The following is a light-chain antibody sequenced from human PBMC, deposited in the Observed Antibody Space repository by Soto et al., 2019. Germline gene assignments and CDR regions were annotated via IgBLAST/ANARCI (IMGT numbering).Light chain of an antibody. J-gene: IGLJ1*01. V-gene: IGLV2-14*01. CDR2: DVS. CDR3: SSYTSSSTYV. CDR1: SSEVGGYNY. Sequence: QSALTQPASVSGSPGQSIAISCTGTSSEVGGYNYVSWYQQHPGKALKLMVYDVSNRPSGVSNRFSGSKFGNTASLTISGLQAEDEADYYCSSYTSSSTYVFGTGTKVTVL.